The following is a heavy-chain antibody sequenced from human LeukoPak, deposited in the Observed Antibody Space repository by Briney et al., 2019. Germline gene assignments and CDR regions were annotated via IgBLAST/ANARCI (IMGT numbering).Heavy chain of an antibody. J-gene: IGHJ4*02. CDR3: ARAQWLAFDY. Sequence: PGGSLRLSCAASGFTFSSYWVFWVRQAPGKGLVWVSYINSDGSSTSYADSVKGRFTISRDNAKNTLYLQMNSLRAEDTAVYYCARAQWLAFDYWGQGTLVTVSS. D-gene: IGHD6-19*01. CDR2: INSDGSST. V-gene: IGHV3-74*01. CDR1: GFTFSSYW.